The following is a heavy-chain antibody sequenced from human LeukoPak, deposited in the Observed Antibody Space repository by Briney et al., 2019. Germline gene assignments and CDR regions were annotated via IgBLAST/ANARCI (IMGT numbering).Heavy chain of an antibody. CDR3: ARGPTGYDSSGPPG. CDR1: GGSFSGYY. Sequence: SETLSLTCAVYGGSFSGYYWSWIRQPPGKGLEWIGKINHSGSTNYNPSLKSRVTISVDTSKNQFSLKLSSVTAADTAVYYCARGPTGYDSSGPPGWGQGTLVTVSS. V-gene: IGHV4-34*01. D-gene: IGHD3-22*01. CDR2: INHSGST. J-gene: IGHJ4*02.